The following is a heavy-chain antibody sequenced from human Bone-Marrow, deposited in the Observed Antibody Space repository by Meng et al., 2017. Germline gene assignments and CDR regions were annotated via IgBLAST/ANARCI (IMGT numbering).Heavy chain of an antibody. Sequence: ASVKVSCKASGYTFTSYAMNWVRQAPGQGLEWMGWINTNTGNPTYAQGFTGRFVFSLDTSVSTAYLQISSLKAEDTAVYYCARVDPDSSGYYYYYYGMDVWGQGTMVTVSS. V-gene: IGHV7-4-1*02. CDR2: INTNTGNP. J-gene: IGHJ6*02. D-gene: IGHD3-22*01. CDR1: GYTFTSYA. CDR3: ARVDPDSSGYYYYYYGMDV.